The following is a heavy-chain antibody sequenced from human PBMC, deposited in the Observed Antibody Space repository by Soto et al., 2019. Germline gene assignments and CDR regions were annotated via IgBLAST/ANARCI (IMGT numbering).Heavy chain of an antibody. CDR2: IYYSGTT. V-gene: IGHV4-39*01. CDR1: GASISSPSYD. Sequence: QLQLQESGPGLVKPSETLSLTCTVSGASISSPSYDWGWIRQSPGKGLEWIGSIYYSGTTHYNTYLTSRVTVYVDTSNMHFSLWRSYVTDADTANYYCVRQAKRQKPGDYWAQGTLDPVPS. J-gene: IGHJ4*02. CDR3: VRQAKRQKPGDY.